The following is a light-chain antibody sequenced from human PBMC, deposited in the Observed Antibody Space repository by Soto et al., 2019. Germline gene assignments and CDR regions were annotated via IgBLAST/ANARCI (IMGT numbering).Light chain of an antibody. V-gene: IGKV3-20*01. Sequence: EIVVTQSPGTLSLSPGERATLSCRASQSVRSSYLAWYQQKPGQAPRLLIYGASSRATGIPDRFSGSGYGTDFTLTISRLESEDFAVYYCQQYGSSFWTFGQGTKVEIK. CDR2: GAS. CDR1: QSVRSSY. J-gene: IGKJ1*01. CDR3: QQYGSSFWT.